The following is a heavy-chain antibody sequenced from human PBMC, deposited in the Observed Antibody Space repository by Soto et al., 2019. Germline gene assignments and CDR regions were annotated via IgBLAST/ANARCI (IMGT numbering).Heavy chain of an antibody. V-gene: IGHV1-18*01. J-gene: IGHJ6*02. CDR3: ARDAEVIVVVPAAIGMDV. CDR1: GYTFNRYG. Sequence: VSVKVSCKDSGYTFNRYGIIWLRQAPGQGLEWMGWISAYNGNTNYAQKLQGRVTMTTDTSTSTAYMELRSLRSDDTVVYYCARDAEVIVVVPAAIGMDVWGQGTTVTVSS. CDR2: ISAYNGNT. D-gene: IGHD2-2*01.